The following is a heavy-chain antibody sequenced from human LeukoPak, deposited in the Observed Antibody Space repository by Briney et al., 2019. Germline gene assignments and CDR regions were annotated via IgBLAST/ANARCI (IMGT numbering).Heavy chain of an antibody. Sequence: SQTLSLTCTVSGGSISSGGYYWSWIRQHPGKGLEWIGYIYYSGSTYYNPSLKSRVTISVDTSKNQFSLKLSSVTAADTAVYYCARVTYGVRGVTRRNSWFDPWGQGTLVTVSS. D-gene: IGHD3-10*01. CDR1: GGSISSGGYY. V-gene: IGHV4-31*03. CDR3: ARVTYGVRGVTRRNSWFDP. J-gene: IGHJ5*02. CDR2: IYYSGST.